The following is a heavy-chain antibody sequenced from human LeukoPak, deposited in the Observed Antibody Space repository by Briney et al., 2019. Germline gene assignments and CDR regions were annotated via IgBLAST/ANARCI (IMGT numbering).Heavy chain of an antibody. V-gene: IGHV1-69*05. CDR3: ARASGNYYDSSGYYRTPPRFDY. CDR1: GGTFSSYA. J-gene: IGHJ4*02. Sequence: GASVKVSCKASGGTFSSYAISWVRQAPGQGLEWMGGIIPIFGTANYAQKFHGRVTITTDESTSTAYMELSSLRSEDTAVYYCARASGNYYDSSGYYRTPPRFDYWGQGTLVTVSS. D-gene: IGHD3-22*01. CDR2: IIPIFGTA.